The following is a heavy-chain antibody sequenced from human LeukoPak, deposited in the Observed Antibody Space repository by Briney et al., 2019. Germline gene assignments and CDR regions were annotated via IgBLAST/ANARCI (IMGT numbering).Heavy chain of an antibody. CDR2: ISSSSSYI. Sequence: GGSLRLSCAASGFTFSSYSMNWVRQAPGKGLEWVSSISSSSSYIYYADSVKGRFTISRDNAKNSLYLQMNSLRAEDTAVYYCARKRGSSSWMPFDYCGQGTLVTVSS. J-gene: IGHJ4*02. V-gene: IGHV3-21*01. CDR3: ARKRGSSSWMPFDY. CDR1: GFTFSSYS. D-gene: IGHD6-13*01.